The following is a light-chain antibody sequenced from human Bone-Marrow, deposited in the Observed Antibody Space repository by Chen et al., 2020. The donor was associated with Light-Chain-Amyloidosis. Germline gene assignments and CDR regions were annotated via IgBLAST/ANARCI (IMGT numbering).Light chain of an antibody. CDR1: QTVTPSY. V-gene: IGKV3-20*01. CDR3: QQYGSSPKT. CDR2: DAS. Sequence: IVLTQSPGTLSLSPGERATLSCRASQTVTPSYLAWYQQKPGQAPRLLIYDASSRATGIPDRFSGSWSGTDFTLTISRLAPEDFAVYYCQQYGSSPKTFGQGTKVEIK. J-gene: IGKJ1*01.